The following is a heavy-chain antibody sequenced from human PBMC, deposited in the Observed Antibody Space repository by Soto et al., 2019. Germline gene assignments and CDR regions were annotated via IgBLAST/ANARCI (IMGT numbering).Heavy chain of an antibody. CDR2: ISAHNGKT. D-gene: IGHD1-1*01. V-gene: IGHV1-18*01. CDR3: ARGRYGDY. CDR1: GYAFTTYG. Sequence: QVHLVQSGAEVKKPGASVKVSCKGSGYAFTTYGITWVRQVPGQGREWMVWISAHNGKTNYAQKLQGRVTVTRDTSTSTAYMELRSLISDDTAVYYCARGRYGDYWGQGALVSVSP. J-gene: IGHJ4*02.